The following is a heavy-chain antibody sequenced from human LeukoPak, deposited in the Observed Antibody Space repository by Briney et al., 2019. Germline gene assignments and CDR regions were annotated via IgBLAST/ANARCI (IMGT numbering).Heavy chain of an antibody. CDR1: GYTLTELS. CDR2: FDPEDGET. CDR3: ATGGRIAAAGPPSDYYYYGMDV. V-gene: IGHV1-24*01. D-gene: IGHD6-13*01. J-gene: IGHJ6*02. Sequence: ASVKVSCKVSGYTLTELSMHWVRQAPGKGLEWMGGFDPEDGETIYAQKFQGRVTMTEDTSTDTAYMELSSLRSEDTAVYCCATGGRIAAAGPPSDYYYYGMDVWGQGTTVTVSS.